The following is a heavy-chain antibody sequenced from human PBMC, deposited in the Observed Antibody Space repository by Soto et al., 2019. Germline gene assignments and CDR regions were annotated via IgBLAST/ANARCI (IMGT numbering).Heavy chain of an antibody. Sequence: LSLTCAVSGYSISSGYYWGWIRQPPGKGLEWIGSIYHSGSTYYNPSLKSRVTISVDTSKNQFSLKLSSVTAADTAVYYCARELELLAGFSPWGHGTLVTGS. V-gene: IGHV4-38-2*01. CDR1: GYSISSGYY. CDR2: IYHSGST. D-gene: IGHD1-7*01. J-gene: IGHJ5*02. CDR3: ARELELLAGFSP.